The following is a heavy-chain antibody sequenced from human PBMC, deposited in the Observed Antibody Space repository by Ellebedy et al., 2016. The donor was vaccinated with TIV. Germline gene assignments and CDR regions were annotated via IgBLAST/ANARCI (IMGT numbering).Heavy chain of an antibody. CDR2: IGSRNEYK. CDR3: ARATAGFDY. D-gene: IGHD1-1*01. V-gene: IGHV3-13*01. CDR1: GFSFSTYA. Sequence: GESLKISCAASGFSFSTYAMAWVRQAPGKGLEWLSAIGSRNEYKFYTDSVKGRFTISRENAKNSLYLQMNSLRAEDTAVYYCARATAGFDYWGQGTLVTVSS. J-gene: IGHJ4*02.